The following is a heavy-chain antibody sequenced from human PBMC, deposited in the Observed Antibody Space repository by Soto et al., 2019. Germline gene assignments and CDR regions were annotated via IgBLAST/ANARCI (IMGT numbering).Heavy chain of an antibody. V-gene: IGHV3-23*01. J-gene: IGHJ5*02. Sequence: EVQLLESGGGWLQPGGSLRLSCAASGFTFSSYAMNWVRQAPGKGLEWVSGITGSGAGSYYSDSVKGRFTISRANSKTTMYLQMNSLRAEDTAVYYCAKAYSNSWPNDWFDPWGQGTLVTVSS. D-gene: IGHD6-13*01. CDR2: ITGSGAGS. CDR3: AKAYSNSWPNDWFDP. CDR1: GFTFSSYA.